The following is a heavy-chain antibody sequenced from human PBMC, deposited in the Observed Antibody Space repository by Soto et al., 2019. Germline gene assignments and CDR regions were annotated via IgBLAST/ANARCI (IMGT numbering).Heavy chain of an antibody. Sequence: SETLSLTCTVSGDSITSSSHYWGWIRQPPGKGLECIANIYYDGNTYYNPSLKSRVAISLDTSKNQFSLRLNSVTAADTAVYYCASGWWELPGREIDYWGQGTLVTVSS. V-gene: IGHV4-39*01. CDR3: ASGWWELPGREIDY. J-gene: IGHJ4*02. D-gene: IGHD1-26*01. CDR1: GDSITSSSHY. CDR2: IYYDGNT.